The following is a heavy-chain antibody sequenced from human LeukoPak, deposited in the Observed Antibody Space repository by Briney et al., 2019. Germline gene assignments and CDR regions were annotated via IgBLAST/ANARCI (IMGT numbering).Heavy chain of an antibody. CDR1: GFTFSSYS. CDR2: ISSSSSYI. J-gene: IGHJ4*02. Sequence: GGSLRLSCAASGFTFSSYSMNWVRQVPGKGLEWVSSISSSSSYIYYADSVKGRFTISRDNAKNSLYLQMNSLRAEDTAVYYCARNRRASRDLDYWGQGTLVTVSS. CDR3: ARNRRASRDLDY. V-gene: IGHV3-21*01. D-gene: IGHD2-2*01.